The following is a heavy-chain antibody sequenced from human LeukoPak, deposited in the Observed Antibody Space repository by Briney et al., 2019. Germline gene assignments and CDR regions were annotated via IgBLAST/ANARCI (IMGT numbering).Heavy chain of an antibody. CDR3: AAGCSSTSCYAYFGMDV. CDR1: GGSISSYY. J-gene: IGHJ6*02. Sequence: PSETLSLTRTVSGGSISSYYWSWIRQPPGKGLEWIGYIYYSGSTNYNPSLKSRVTISVDTSKNQFSLKLSSVTAADTAVYYCAAGCSSTSCYAYFGMDVWGQGTTVTVSS. CDR2: IYYSGST. D-gene: IGHD2-2*01. V-gene: IGHV4-59*01.